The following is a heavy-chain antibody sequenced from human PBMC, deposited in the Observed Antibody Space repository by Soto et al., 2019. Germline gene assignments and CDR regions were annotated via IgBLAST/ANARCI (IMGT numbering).Heavy chain of an antibody. V-gene: IGHV1-69*13. D-gene: IGHD3-3*01. J-gene: IGHJ6*02. CDR3: ARAGTYYDLWSGSSYYYYGMDV. CDR1: GGTFSSYA. Sequence: GASVKVSCKASGGTFSSYAISWVRKTPGQGLEWMGGIIPIFGTANYAQKCQGRVTITADESTSTAYMELSSLRSEDTAVYYCARAGTYYDLWSGSSYYYYGMDVWGQGTTVTVSS. CDR2: IIPIFGTA.